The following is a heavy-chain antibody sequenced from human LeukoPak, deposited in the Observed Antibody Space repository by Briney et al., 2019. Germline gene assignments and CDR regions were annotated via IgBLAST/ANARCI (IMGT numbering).Heavy chain of an antibody. CDR2: IIPILGIA. CDR3: ARDRRCSGGSCYSEHYYYGMDV. J-gene: IGHJ6*02. Sequence: SVKVSCKASGGTFSSYTISWVRQAPGQGLEWMGRIIPILGIANYTQKFQGRVTITADKSTSTAYMELSSLRSEDTAVYYCARDRRCSGGSCYSEHYYYGMDVWGQGTTVTVSS. V-gene: IGHV1-69*04. D-gene: IGHD2-15*01. CDR1: GGTFSSYT.